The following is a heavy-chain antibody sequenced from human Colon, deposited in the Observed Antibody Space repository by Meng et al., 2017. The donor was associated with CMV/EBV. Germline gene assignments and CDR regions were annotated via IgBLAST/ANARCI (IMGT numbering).Heavy chain of an antibody. CDR3: AILTVAAPFDY. CDR1: GYSASDKY. V-gene: IGHV1-2*02. CDR2: MKPHSDVT. Sequence: ASVKDSSKASGYSASDKYLHWVRQAAGQGLEWLGWMKPHSDVTNYAKRFQGRVSMTRDTTIKTAYMEISSLTSDDPTVYYCAILTVAAPFDYWGQGTLVTVSS. J-gene: IGHJ4*02. D-gene: IGHD6-6*01.